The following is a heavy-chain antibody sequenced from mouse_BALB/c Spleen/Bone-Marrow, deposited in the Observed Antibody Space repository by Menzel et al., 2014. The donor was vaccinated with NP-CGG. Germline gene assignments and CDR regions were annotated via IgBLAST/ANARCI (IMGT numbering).Heavy chain of an antibody. CDR3: APYYYGSSYGFYWYFDV. J-gene: IGHJ1*01. D-gene: IGHD1-1*01. CDR1: GYTFTSYW. CDR2: INPSNGRT. V-gene: IGHV1S81*02. Sequence: QVQLQQSGAELVKPGASVKLSCKASGYTFTSYWMHWVKQRPGQCLEWIGEINPSNGRTNYNEKFKSKATPTVDKSSSTAYMQLSSLTSEDSAVYYCAPYYYGSSYGFYWYFDVWGAGTTVTVSS.